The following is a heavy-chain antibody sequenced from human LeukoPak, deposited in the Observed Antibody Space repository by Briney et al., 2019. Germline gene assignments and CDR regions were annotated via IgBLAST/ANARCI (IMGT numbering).Heavy chain of an antibody. CDR2: INSDGSTT. D-gene: IGHD2-21*01. J-gene: IGHJ4*02. CDR1: GFTFSSYW. CDR3: AKDVHNLVGGMSY. V-gene: IGHV3-74*01. Sequence: GGSLRLSCAASGFTFSSYWMHWVRQAPGKGLVWVSRINSDGSTTSYADSVKGRFTISRDNAKNTLYLQMNSLRAEDTAVYYCAKDVHNLVGGMSYWGQGALVTVSS.